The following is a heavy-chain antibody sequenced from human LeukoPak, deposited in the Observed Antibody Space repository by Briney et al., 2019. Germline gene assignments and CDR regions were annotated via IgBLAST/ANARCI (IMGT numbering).Heavy chain of an antibody. CDR1: GFTVSSNF. V-gene: IGHV3-53*01. J-gene: IGHJ4*02. Sequence: GGSLRLSCAASGFTVSSNFMSWVRQAPGKGLEWVSIIYAGGATYYADSVKGRFTISRDDPKNTLYLQMNSLRAEDTAVYYCARSGGTTVRFDYWGQGTLVTVSS. CDR2: IYAGGAT. CDR3: ARSGGTTVRFDY. D-gene: IGHD4-17*01.